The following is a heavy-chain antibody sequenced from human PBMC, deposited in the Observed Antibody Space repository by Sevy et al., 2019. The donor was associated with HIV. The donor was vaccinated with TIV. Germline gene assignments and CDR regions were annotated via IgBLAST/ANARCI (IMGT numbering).Heavy chain of an antibody. CDR3: LGDESFSLIVVDPDY. Sequence: ASVKVSCQASGYTFSHYGVTWVRQAPGQGLEWMGWISGYNGKTKYAQKFQDRVIMTTDTATSTAYMELRSLRSDDTAVYYCLGDESFSLIVVDPDYWGQGTLVTVSS. V-gene: IGHV1-18*01. D-gene: IGHD3-22*01. CDR2: ISGYNGKT. CDR1: GYTFSHYG. J-gene: IGHJ4*02.